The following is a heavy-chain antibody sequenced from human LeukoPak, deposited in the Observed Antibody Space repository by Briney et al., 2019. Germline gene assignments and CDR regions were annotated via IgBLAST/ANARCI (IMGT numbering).Heavy chain of an antibody. Sequence: SETLSLTCTVSGGSISSSSYYWGWIRQPPGKGLEWIGSIYYSGSTYYNPSLKSRVTISVDTSKNQFSLKLSSVTAADTAVYYCARDRREYSSGPYYYYYYMDVWGKGTTVTVSS. J-gene: IGHJ6*03. V-gene: IGHV4-39*07. CDR3: ARDRREYSSGPYYYYYYMDV. D-gene: IGHD5-18*01. CDR1: GGSISSSSYY. CDR2: IYYSGST.